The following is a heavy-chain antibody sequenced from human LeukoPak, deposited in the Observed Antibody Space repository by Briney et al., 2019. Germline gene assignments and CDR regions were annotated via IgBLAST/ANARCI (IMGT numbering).Heavy chain of an antibody. CDR3: ARERVAAAGRVIDY. CDR2: IWYDGSNK. D-gene: IGHD6-13*01. CDR1: GFTFSSYG. J-gene: IGHJ4*02. V-gene: IGHV3-33*01. Sequence: GGSLRLSCAASGFTFSSYGMHWVRQAPGKGLEWAAVIWYDGSNKYYADSVKGRFTITRNNSKNTLYLQMNSLRAENTAVYYGARERVAAAGRVIDYWGQGTLVTVSS.